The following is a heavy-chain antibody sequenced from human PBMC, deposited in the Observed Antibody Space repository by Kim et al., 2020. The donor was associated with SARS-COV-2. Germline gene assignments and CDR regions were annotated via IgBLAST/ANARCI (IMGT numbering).Heavy chain of an antibody. CDR1: GFTFSSYS. V-gene: IGHV3-21*01. Sequence: GGSLRLSCAASGFTFSSYSMNWVRQAPGKGLEWVSSISSSSSYIYYADSVKGRFTISRDNAKNSLYLQMNSLRAEDTAVYYCARDLHHDYGDFTPMGGLYYYYYGMDVWGQGTTVTVSS. CDR2: ISSSSSYI. J-gene: IGHJ6*02. D-gene: IGHD4-17*01. CDR3: ARDLHHDYGDFTPMGGLYYYYYGMDV.